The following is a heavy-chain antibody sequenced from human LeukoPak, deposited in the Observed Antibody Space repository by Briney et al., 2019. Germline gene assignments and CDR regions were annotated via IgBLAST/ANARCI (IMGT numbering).Heavy chain of an antibody. CDR1: GGSISSSSYY. Sequence: PSETLSLTCTVSGGSISSSSYYWGWIRQPPGKGLEWIGSIYYSGSTYYNPSLKSQVTISVDTSKNQFSLKLSSVTAADTAVYYCARTSMVRGVIPFDPWGQGTLVTVSS. CDR2: IYYSGST. CDR3: ARTSMVRGVIPFDP. V-gene: IGHV4-39*01. D-gene: IGHD3-10*01. J-gene: IGHJ5*02.